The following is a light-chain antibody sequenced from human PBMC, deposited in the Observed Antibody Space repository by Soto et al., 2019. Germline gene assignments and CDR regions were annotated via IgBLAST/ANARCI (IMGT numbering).Light chain of an antibody. CDR2: GAS. CDR1: QSVNSNR. CDR3: QQYRSIPRT. J-gene: IGKJ3*01. Sequence: EIVLTQSPGTLSLSAGERATLSCRASQSVNSNRLAWYQQKPGQAPRLLIYGASIRVTGIPDRFRGSGSGTDFTLTISRLEPEDLAVHHCQQYRSIPRTFGPGTKVDIK. V-gene: IGKV3-20*01.